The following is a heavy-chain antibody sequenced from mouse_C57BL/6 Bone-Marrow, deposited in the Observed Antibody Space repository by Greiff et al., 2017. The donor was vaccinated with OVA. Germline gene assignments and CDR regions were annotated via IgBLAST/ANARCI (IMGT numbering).Heavy chain of an antibody. CDR3: AREGKSSTVGDADY. D-gene: IGHD1-1*01. CDR1: GFTFSSYA. Sequence: DVMLVESGGGLVKPGGSLKLSCAASGFTFSSYAMSWVRQTPEQRLEWVATISDGGSYTYYPDNVKGRFTISRDNAKNNLYLQMSHLKSEDTAMYYCAREGKSSTVGDADYWGKSTTLTVSS. V-gene: IGHV5-4*01. CDR2: ISDGGSYT. J-gene: IGHJ2*01.